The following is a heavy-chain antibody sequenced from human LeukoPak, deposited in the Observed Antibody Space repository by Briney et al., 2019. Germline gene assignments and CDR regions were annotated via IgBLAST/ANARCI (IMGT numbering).Heavy chain of an antibody. D-gene: IGHD1-26*01. CDR2: INPSGGTT. CDR1: GYTFTSYY. V-gene: IGHV1-46*01. CDR3: ARDPGSYRAFDI. Sequence: ASVKVSCKASGYTFTSYYFDWVRQAPGQGLEWMGIINPSGGTTSYAQKFQGRVTMTRDTSTSTVYMEVSSLRSEDTAVYYCARDPGSYRAFDIWGQGTIVTVSS. J-gene: IGHJ3*02.